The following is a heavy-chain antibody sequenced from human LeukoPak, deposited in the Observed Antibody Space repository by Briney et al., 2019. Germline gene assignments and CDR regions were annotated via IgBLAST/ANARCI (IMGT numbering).Heavy chain of an antibody. J-gene: IGHJ3*02. CDR1: GFTFSNYW. Sequence: TGGSLRLSCAASGFTFSNYWMHWVRQAPGKGLVWVSRINSDGINTSYADSVKGRFTISRDNAKNTVHLQMNSLRAEDTAVYYCARGGYTGVFVIWGQGTMVTVSS. D-gene: IGHD5-12*01. CDR3: ARGGYTGVFVI. CDR2: INSDGINT. V-gene: IGHV3-74*01.